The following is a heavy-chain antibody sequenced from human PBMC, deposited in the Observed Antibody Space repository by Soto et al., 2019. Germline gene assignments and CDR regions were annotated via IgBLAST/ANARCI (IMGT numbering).Heavy chain of an antibody. CDR1: GGSISSGGYY. Sequence: PSETLSLTCTVSGGSISSGGYYWNWIRQHPGKGLEWIGYIYYSGSTYYNPSLKSRVTISVDTSKNQFSLKLSSVTAADTAVYYCARLFPSGWSSVYYYYGMDVWGQGTTVPVSS. CDR3: ARLFPSGWSSVYYYYGMDV. D-gene: IGHD6-19*01. V-gene: IGHV4-39*01. J-gene: IGHJ6*02. CDR2: IYYSGST.